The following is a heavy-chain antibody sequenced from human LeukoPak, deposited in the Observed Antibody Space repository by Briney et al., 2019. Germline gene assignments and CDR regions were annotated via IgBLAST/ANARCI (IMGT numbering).Heavy chain of an antibody. Sequence: GGSLRLSCAASGFTFSNAWTGWVRQAPGKGLEWVGRIKSKTHRGTTDYAAPVRGRFTISRDDSKSTLYLQMNGLKTEDTAIYYCSTEFGSGTNYYFDYWGQGTQVTVSS. CDR2: IKSKTHRGTT. CDR3: STEFGSGTNYYFDY. D-gene: IGHD3-10*01. V-gene: IGHV3-15*01. CDR1: GFTFSNAW. J-gene: IGHJ4*02.